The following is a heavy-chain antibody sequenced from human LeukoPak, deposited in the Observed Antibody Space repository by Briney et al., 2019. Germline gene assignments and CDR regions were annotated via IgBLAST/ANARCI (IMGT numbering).Heavy chain of an antibody. J-gene: IGHJ6*03. CDR3: ARTDSGYVTYYYMDV. Sequence: SVKVSCKASGGTFSSYAISWVRQAPGQGLEWMGGIIPIFGTANYAQKFQGRVTMTRDMSTSTVYMELSSLRSEDTAVYYCARTDSGYVTYYYMDVWGKGTTVTVSS. D-gene: IGHD5-12*01. CDR2: IIPIFGTA. V-gene: IGHV1-69*05. CDR1: GGTFSSYA.